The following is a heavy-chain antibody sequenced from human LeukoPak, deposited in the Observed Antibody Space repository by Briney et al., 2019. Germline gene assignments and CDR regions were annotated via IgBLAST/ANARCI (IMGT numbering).Heavy chain of an antibody. CDR2: IKQDGSER. CDR1: GFTFTTFW. J-gene: IGHJ4*02. CDR3: AGSGRQVYLDY. D-gene: IGHD6-19*01. Sequence: PGGSLRLSCAASGFTFTTFWMSWVRQAPGKGLEWVANIKQDGSERYYVDSVKGRFTISRDNAKNSLYLQMNSLRAEDTGVYYCAGSGRQVYLDYWGQGALVTVSS. V-gene: IGHV3-7*01.